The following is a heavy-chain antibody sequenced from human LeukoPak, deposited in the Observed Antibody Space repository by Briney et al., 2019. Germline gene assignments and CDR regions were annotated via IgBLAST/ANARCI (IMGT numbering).Heavy chain of an antibody. V-gene: IGHV4-61*02. CDR1: GGSISSGSYY. Sequence: PSETLSLTCTVSGGSISSGSYYWSWIRQPAGKGLEWIGRIYTSGSTNYNPSLKSRVTMSVDTSKNQFSLKLSSVTAADTAVYYCARAIWFGELGYMDVWGKGTTVTVSS. J-gene: IGHJ6*03. CDR3: ARAIWFGELGYMDV. CDR2: IYTSGST. D-gene: IGHD3-10*01.